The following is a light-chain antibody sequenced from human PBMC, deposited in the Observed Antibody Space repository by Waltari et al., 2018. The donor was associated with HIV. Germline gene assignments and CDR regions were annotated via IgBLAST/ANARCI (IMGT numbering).Light chain of an antibody. J-gene: IGLJ1*01. CDR3: CSYAGSSTGV. V-gene: IGLV2-23*02. Sequence: QSALTQPASVSGSAGQSITISCTGGSSDIGAYHYVIWYQQNSSNAPKLIISDVRKRPSGVFDRFPGAKSGNTAYLTISGLQTEDEADYHCCSYAGSSTGVFGTGTKVTVL. CDR2: DVR. CDR1: SSDIGAYHY.